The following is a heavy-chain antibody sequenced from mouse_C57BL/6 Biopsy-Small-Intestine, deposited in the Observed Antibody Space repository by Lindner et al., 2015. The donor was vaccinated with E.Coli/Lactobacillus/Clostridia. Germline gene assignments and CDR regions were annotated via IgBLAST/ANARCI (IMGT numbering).Heavy chain of an antibody. CDR2: INPSGGST. CDR1: GYTFTSYY. J-gene: IGHJ2*01. V-gene: IGHV1-53*01. D-gene: IGHD6-1*01. CDR3: ATPDSTSSSWYYFDY. Sequence: SVKVSCKASGYTFTSYYMHWVRQAPGQGLEWMGTINPSGGSTSYAQKFQGRVTMTRDTSTSTVYMELSSLRSEDTAVYYCATPDSTSSSWYYFDYWGQGTLVTVSS.